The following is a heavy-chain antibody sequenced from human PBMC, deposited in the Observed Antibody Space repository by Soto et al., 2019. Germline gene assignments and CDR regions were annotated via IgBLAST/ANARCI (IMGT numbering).Heavy chain of an antibody. Sequence: PGGSLRLSYAASGFTFSCYGMHWVRQAPGKGLEWVAVISYDGSNKYYADSVKGRFTISRDNSKNTLYLQMNSLRAEDTAVYYCAKDLYYYDSSGYLGMDVWGQGTTVTVS. CDR1: GFTFSCYG. CDR2: ISYDGSNK. D-gene: IGHD3-22*01. V-gene: IGHV3-30*18. J-gene: IGHJ6*02. CDR3: AKDLYYYDSSGYLGMDV.